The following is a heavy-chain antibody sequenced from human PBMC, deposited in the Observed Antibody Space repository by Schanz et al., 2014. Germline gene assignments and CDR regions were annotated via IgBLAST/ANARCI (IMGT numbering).Heavy chain of an antibody. CDR1: GFTFSAFG. CDR3: ARDLAFGGVYDRHSDS. J-gene: IGHJ4*02. V-gene: IGHV3-30*02. Sequence: VKLVESGGAVVRPGGSLRLSCAASGFTFSAFGMHWVRQAPGKGMEWVAFIRYDGSKIYYADSVKGRFTISRDNPKNTLSLQMNSLRVEDTAVYYCARDLAFGGVYDRHSDSWGQGTLVTVSS. CDR2: IRYDGSKI. D-gene: IGHD3-16*01.